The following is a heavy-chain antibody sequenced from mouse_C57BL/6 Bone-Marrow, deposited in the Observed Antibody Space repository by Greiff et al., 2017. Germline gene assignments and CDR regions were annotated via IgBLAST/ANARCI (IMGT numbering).Heavy chain of an antibody. J-gene: IGHJ2*01. D-gene: IGHD1-1*01. V-gene: IGHV14-4*01. CDR1: GYTFTSYW. Sequence: EVQLQQPGAELVKPGASVKVSCKASGYTFTSYWMHWVKQRPEQGLEWIGWIDPENGDTEYASKFQGKATITADTSSNTAYLQLSSLTSEDTAVYYCTTGLRSYFDYWGQGTTLTVSS. CDR3: TTGLRSYFDY. CDR2: IDPENGDT.